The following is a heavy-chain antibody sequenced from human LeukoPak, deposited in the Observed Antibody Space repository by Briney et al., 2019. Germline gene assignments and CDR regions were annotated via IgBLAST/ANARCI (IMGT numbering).Heavy chain of an antibody. Sequence: ASVNVSCTASGYSFSSYGISWVRQAPGQGLEWMGWMSAYNDNTNYAHHLQGRVTMTTDTSTSTAYMELRSLRPDDTAVYYCTRDLPYSSSWESIDYWGQGTLVTVSS. V-gene: IGHV1-18*01. D-gene: IGHD6-13*01. CDR2: MSAYNDNT. J-gene: IGHJ4*02. CDR3: TRDLPYSSSWESIDY. CDR1: GYSFSSYG.